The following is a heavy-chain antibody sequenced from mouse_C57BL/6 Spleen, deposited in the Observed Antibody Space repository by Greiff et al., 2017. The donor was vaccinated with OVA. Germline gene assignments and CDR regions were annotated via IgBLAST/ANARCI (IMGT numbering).Heavy chain of an antibody. CDR1: GFTFSSYA. CDR2: ISDGGSYT. CDR3: ARDRSYYGSSYFDY. V-gene: IGHV5-4*01. Sequence: EVKVVESGGGLVKPGGSLKLSCAASGFTFSSYAMSWVRQTPEKRLEWVATISDGGSYTYYPDNVKGRFTISRDNAKNNLYLQMSHLKSEDTAMYYCARDRSYYGSSYFDYWGQGTTLTVSS. D-gene: IGHD1-1*01. J-gene: IGHJ2*01.